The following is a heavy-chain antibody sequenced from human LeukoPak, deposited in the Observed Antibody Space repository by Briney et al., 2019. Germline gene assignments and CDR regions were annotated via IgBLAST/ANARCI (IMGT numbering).Heavy chain of an antibody. CDR2: IYNSGTT. J-gene: IGHJ4*02. CDR3: ARTAGWSYGFDY. D-gene: IGHD5-18*01. Sequence: SETLSLTCTVSGGSISSGGYYWTWIRQYPGKVLEWIGYIYNSGTTYYNPSLQSRVTISGDTSKNQFSLKLSSVTAAETAVYYCARTAGWSYGFDYWGQGTLVTVSS. CDR1: GGSISSGGYY. V-gene: IGHV4-31*03.